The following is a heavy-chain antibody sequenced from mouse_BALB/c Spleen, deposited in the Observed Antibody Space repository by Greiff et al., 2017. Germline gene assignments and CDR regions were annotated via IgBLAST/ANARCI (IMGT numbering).Heavy chain of an antibody. Sequence: EVQLVESGAELVKPGASVKLSCTASGFNIKDTYMHWVKQRPEQGLEWIGRIDPANGNTKYDPKFQGKATITADTSSNTAYLQLSSRTSEDTAVYYCASLQRYYFDYWGQGTTLTVSS. CDR3: ASLQRYYFDY. J-gene: IGHJ2*01. D-gene: IGHD1-1*01. CDR1: GFNIKDTY. CDR2: IDPANGNT. V-gene: IGHV14-3*02.